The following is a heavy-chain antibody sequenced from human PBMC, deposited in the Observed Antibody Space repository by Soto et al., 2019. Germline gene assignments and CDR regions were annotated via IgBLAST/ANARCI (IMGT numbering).Heavy chain of an antibody. Sequence: QVQLVESGGGVVQPGRSLRLSCAASGFTFSSYGMHWVRQAPGKGLEWVAVIWYDGSNKYYADSVKGRFTIYRDNSKNTLYLQMNSLRAEDTAVYYCARDTPYFDWLPRDDAFDIWGQGTMVTVSS. D-gene: IGHD3-9*01. CDR3: ARDTPYFDWLPRDDAFDI. V-gene: IGHV3-33*01. J-gene: IGHJ3*02. CDR2: IWYDGSNK. CDR1: GFTFSSYG.